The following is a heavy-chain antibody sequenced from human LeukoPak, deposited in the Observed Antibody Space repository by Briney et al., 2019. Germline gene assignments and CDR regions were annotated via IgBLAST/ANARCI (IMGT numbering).Heavy chain of an antibody. Sequence: SETLSLTCNVSGASISSGDYYWSWIRQPPGKGLEWIGYVYYGGSSNYNPSLKSRVSMSVDTSKNQFSLTLTSVTVADTAFYYCARGGIRGYSAFDNLDFWGLGTHVTVSS. CDR2: VYYGGSS. J-gene: IGHJ4*02. CDR1: GASISSGDYY. D-gene: IGHD5-12*01. CDR3: ARGGIRGYSAFDNLDF. V-gene: IGHV4-61*08.